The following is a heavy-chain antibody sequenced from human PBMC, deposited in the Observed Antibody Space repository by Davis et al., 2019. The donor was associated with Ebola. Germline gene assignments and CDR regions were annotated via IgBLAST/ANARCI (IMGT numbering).Heavy chain of an antibody. CDR1: GFVFSSYV. Sequence: GESLKISCAASGFVFSSYVMSWVRRAPGKGLEWVSTLGLSADTYYADSVKGRFTISRDNSKNTLHLQMNSLRVEDTAIYYCAKGGRSPLHQIDYWGQGTLVTVSS. J-gene: IGHJ4*02. CDR2: LGLSADT. V-gene: IGHV3-23*01. D-gene: IGHD3-16*01. CDR3: AKGGRSPLHQIDY.